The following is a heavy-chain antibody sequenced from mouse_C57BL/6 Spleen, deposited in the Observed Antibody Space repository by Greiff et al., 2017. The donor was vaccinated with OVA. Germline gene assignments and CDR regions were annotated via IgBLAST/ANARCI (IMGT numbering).Heavy chain of an antibody. CDR3: ARYGRYAMDY. D-gene: IGHD1-1*01. V-gene: IGHV1-76*01. CDR2: IYPGSGNT. J-gene: IGHJ4*01. Sequence: QVQLQQSGAELVRPGASVKLSCKASGYTFTDYYINWVKQRPGQGLEWIARIYPGSGNTYYNEKFKGKATLTAEKSSSTAYMQLSSLTSEDSAVYFCARYGRYAMDYWGQGTSVTVSS. CDR1: GYTFTDYY.